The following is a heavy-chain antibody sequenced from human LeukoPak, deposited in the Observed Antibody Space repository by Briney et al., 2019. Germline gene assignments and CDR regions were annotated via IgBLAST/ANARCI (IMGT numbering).Heavy chain of an antibody. D-gene: IGHD2-21*01. CDR3: AKDPRSMGPYFFDD. V-gene: IGHV3-23*01. CDR1: EFTFHTYP. J-gene: IGHJ4*02. CDR2: IRGGGTTT. Sequence: GGSLRLSCAVSEFTFHTYPMSWVRQAPGKGLGWVSSIRGGGTTTDYADSVKGRFTISRDNVNKTLYLEMSSLRAEDTAVYFCAKDPRSMGPYFFDDVGQGALVTVSS.